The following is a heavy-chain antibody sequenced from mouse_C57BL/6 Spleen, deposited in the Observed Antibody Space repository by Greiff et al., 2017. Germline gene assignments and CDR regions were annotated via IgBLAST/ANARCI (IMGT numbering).Heavy chain of an antibody. Sequence: VQLQQPGAELVKPGASVKLSCKASGYTFTSYWMHWVKQRPGQGLEWIGMIHPNSGSTNYNEKFKSKATLTVDKSSSTAYMQLSSLTSEDSAVYYCAPTGTEWYFDVWGTGTTVTVSS. CDR1: GYTFTSYW. J-gene: IGHJ1*03. D-gene: IGHD4-1*02. V-gene: IGHV1-64*01. CDR3: APTGTEWYFDV. CDR2: IHPNSGST.